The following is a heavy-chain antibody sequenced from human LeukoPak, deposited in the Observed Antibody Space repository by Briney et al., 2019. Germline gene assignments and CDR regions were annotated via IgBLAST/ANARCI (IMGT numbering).Heavy chain of an antibody. CDR1: GFTFSSYA. D-gene: IGHD3-3*01. Sequence: GGSLRLSCAASGFTFSSYAMSWVRQAPGKGLEWVSAISGSGGSTYYADSVKGRFTISRDNSKNTLYLQMNSLRAEDTAVYYCAKAKGPLLEWLLLHYGMDVWGQGTTVTVSS. CDR2: ISGSGGST. J-gene: IGHJ6*02. CDR3: AKAKGPLLEWLLLHYGMDV. V-gene: IGHV3-23*01.